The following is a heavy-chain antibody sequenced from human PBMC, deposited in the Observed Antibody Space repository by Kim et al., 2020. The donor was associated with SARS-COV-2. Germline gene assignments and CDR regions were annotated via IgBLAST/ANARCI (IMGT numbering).Heavy chain of an antibody. CDR1: GFTFSDYY. Sequence: GGSLRLSCAASGFTFSDYYMSWIRQAPGKGLEWVSYISSSSSYTNYADSVKGRFTISRDNAKNSLYLQMNSLRAEDTAVYYCARIRETGVYNWFDPWGQGTLVTVSS. J-gene: IGHJ5*02. V-gene: IGHV3-11*06. CDR2: ISSSSSYT. D-gene: IGHD1-1*01. CDR3: ARIRETGVYNWFDP.